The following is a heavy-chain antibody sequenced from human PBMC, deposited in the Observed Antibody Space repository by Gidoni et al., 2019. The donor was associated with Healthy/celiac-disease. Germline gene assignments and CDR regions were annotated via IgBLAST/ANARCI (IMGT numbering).Heavy chain of an antibody. CDR3: ARLNHRYCGGDCRDAFDI. V-gene: IGHV5-51*01. CDR2: IYPGDSDT. D-gene: IGHD2-21*02. Sequence: GWVRQMPGKGLEWMGIIYPGDSDTRYSPSFQGQVTISADKSISTAYLQWSSLKASDTAMYYCARLNHRYCGGDCRDAFDIWGQGTMVTVSS. J-gene: IGHJ3*02.